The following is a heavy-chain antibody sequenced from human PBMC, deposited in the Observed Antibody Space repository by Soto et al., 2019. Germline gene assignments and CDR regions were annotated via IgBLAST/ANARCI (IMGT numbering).Heavy chain of an antibody. D-gene: IGHD6-13*01. Sequence: GGSLRLSCAASGFTFSNTWMNWVRQAPGKGLEWVGHIKKKSDGGTADYAAPVKGRFTISRDDSTNTVYLQMNSLKTEDTAVYYCASHPYSSSWYAWGQGTLVTVSS. CDR1: GFTFSNTW. V-gene: IGHV3-15*07. CDR2: IKKKSDGGTA. CDR3: ASHPYSSSWYA. J-gene: IGHJ4*02.